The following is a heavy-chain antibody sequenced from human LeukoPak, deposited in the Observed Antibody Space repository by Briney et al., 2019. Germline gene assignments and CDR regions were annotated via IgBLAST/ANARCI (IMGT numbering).Heavy chain of an antibody. CDR3: AKVTNSGWYGGFDY. D-gene: IGHD6-19*01. J-gene: IGHJ4*02. CDR2: ISGSGDST. CDR1: GFTFSSDA. Sequence: GGSLRLSCAASGFTFSSDAMSWVRQAPGKGLEWVSTISGSGDSTYYADSVKGRFTISRDNSKNTLYLQMNSLRAEDTAVYYCAKVTNSGWYGGFDYWGQGTLVTVSS. V-gene: IGHV3-23*01.